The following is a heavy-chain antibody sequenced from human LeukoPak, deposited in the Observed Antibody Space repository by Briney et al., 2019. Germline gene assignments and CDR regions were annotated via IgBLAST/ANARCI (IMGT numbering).Heavy chain of an antibody. CDR3: ARLPYSNSVYYYYYYMDV. J-gene: IGHJ6*03. CDR1: GFTFSSYS. CDR2: ISSSSSYI. Sequence: GGSLRLSCAASGFTFSSYSMNWVRQAPGKGLEWVSSISSSSSYIYYADSVKGRFTISRDNAKNSLYLQMNSLRAEDTAVYYCARLPYSNSVYYYYYYMDVWGKGTTVTVSS. D-gene: IGHD4-11*01. V-gene: IGHV3-21*01.